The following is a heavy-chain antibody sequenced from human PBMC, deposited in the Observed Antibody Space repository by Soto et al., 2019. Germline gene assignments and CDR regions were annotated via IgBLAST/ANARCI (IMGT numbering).Heavy chain of an antibody. D-gene: IGHD3-22*01. CDR1: GYTFTIYY. Sequence: ASVKVSCKASGYTFTIYYMHWVRQAPGQGLEWMGIINPSGGSTSYAQKFQGRVTMTRDTSTSTVYMELSSLRSEDTAVYYCARDGDQTYYYDSSGFNWFDPWGQGTLVAVSS. J-gene: IGHJ5*02. V-gene: IGHV1-46*01. CDR3: ARDGDQTYYYDSSGFNWFDP. CDR2: INPSGGST.